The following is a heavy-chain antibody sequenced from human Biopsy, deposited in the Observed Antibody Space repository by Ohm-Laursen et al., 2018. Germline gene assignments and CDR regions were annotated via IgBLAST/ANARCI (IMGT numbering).Heavy chain of an antibody. D-gene: IGHD2-2*02. J-gene: IGHJ6*02. CDR2: ISSSGTTI. CDR3: ARDMSHLYGLDV. CDR1: GFNFRDYN. V-gene: IGHV3-11*01. Sequence: SLRLSCTASGFNFRDYNMNWIRQAPGKGLEWISHISSSGTTIYYGDVVRGRFTISRDNDKNSLFLQMNSLRVEDTAVYYCARDMSHLYGLDVWGQGTTVTVSS.